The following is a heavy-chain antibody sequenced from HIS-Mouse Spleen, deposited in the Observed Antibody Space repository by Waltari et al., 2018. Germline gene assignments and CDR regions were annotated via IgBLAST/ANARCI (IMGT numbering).Heavy chain of an antibody. Sequence: VQLVQSGAEVKKPGASVKVSCKASGFIFTSYDINWVRQATGQGLGWMGWMNTNSCNTGYAQKFDGRVSITRNTSIGTAYMKLSSLRSEDTAVYYGARGLTGDLDYWGQETLVTVSS. CDR2: MNTNSCNT. CDR1: GFIFTSYD. D-gene: IGHD7-27*01. J-gene: IGHJ4*02. V-gene: IGHV1-8*01. CDR3: ARGLTGDLDY.